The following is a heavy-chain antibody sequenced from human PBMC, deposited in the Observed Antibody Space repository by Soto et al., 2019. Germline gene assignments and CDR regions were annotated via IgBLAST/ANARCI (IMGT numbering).Heavy chain of an antibody. Sequence: SETLSLTCAVYGGSFSGYYWSWIRQPPGKGLEWIGEINHSGSTNYNPSLKSRVTISVDTSKNQFSLKLSSVTAADTAVYYCAIFSPGYYYYYGMDLWGQGSTVTGSS. CDR2: INHSGST. CDR3: AIFSPGYYYYYGMDL. J-gene: IGHJ6*02. V-gene: IGHV4-34*01. CDR1: GGSFSGYY. D-gene: IGHD3-9*01.